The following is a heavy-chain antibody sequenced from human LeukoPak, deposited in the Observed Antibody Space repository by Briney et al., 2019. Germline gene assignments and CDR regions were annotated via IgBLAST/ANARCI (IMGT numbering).Heavy chain of an antibody. Sequence: GGSLRLSCAASGFTFSTYWMSWVRQAPGKGLEWVANIKQDGSEEHYVDSVKGRFTVSRDNAKNSLYLQMNSLRVEDTAVYYCAKDGDTMIRGVFYFDSWGQGTLVTVSS. CDR3: AKDGDTMIRGVFYFDS. CDR1: GFTFSTYW. CDR2: IKQDGSEE. J-gene: IGHJ4*02. V-gene: IGHV3-7*01. D-gene: IGHD3-10*01.